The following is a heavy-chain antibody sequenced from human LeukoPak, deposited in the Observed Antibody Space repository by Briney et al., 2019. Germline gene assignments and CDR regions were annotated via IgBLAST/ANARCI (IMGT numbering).Heavy chain of an antibody. CDR2: ISAYNGNT. V-gene: IGHV1-18*01. CDR1: GYTFTSYG. Sequence: ASVKVSCKASGYTFTSYGISWVRQAPGQGLEWMGWISAYNGNTNYAQKLQGRVTITTDTSTSTAYMELRSLRSDDTAVYYCATMVMGYYFDYWGQGTLVTVSS. CDR3: ATMVMGYYFDY. D-gene: IGHD5-18*01. J-gene: IGHJ4*02.